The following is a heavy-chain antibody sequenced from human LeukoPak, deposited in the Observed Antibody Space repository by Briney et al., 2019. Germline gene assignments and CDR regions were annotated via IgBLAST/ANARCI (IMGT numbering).Heavy chain of an antibody. CDR2: TYYRSKWYN. V-gene: IGHV6-1*01. D-gene: IGHD6-13*01. CDR3: TAKSYSSTFDY. CDR1: GDSVSSNSAA. Sequence: SQTLSLTCAISGDSVSSNSAAWNWLRQSPSRGLEWLGGTYYRSKWYNAYAVSVKSRITINPDTSKNQFSLQLNSVTPEDTAVYYCTAKSYSSTFDYWGQGTLVTVSS. J-gene: IGHJ4*02.